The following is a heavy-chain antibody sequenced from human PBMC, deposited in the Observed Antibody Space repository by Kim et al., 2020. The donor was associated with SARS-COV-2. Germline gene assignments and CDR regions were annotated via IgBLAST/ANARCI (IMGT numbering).Heavy chain of an antibody. J-gene: IGHJ5*02. CDR2: GSNK. Sequence: GSNKYYAASVKGRFTISRDNSTNTLYLQMNSLRAEDTAVYYCAHGDYEGAWGQGTLVTVSS. D-gene: IGHD4-17*01. CDR3: AHGDYEGA. V-gene: IGHV3-30*02.